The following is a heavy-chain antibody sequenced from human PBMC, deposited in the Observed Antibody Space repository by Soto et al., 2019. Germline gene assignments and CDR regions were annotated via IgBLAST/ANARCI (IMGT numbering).Heavy chain of an antibody. CDR3: ARHSGYDYVFDY. CDR2: INPNNGDT. CDR1: GYTFTGXX. Sequence: XSGAEVKKPXASVXVSCKASGYTFTGXXIXWVRQAPXXXLEWMGWINPNNGDTNYAQKFQGRVSMTRDTSTSTAYMELSSLTFDDTAVYYCARHSGYDYVFDYWGQGTLVTVSS. J-gene: IGHJ4*02. D-gene: IGHD5-12*01. V-gene: IGHV1-2*02.